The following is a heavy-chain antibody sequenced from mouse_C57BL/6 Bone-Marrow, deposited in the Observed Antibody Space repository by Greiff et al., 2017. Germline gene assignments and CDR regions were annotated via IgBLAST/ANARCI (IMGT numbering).Heavy chain of an antibody. CDR2: IYPGISAT. D-gene: IGHD1-1*01. J-gene: IGHJ2*01. CDR3: TRRRLIYDYGSSVFYLDY. V-gene: IGHV1-5*01. CDR1: GYTFTSYS. Sequence: EVQLQQSGTVLARPGASVKMSCKTSGYTFTSYSMHWVKQRPGQGLEWIGAIYPGISATSYNQKFKGKAKLTAVPSASTAYMELSSLTNKDSAVYYCTRRRLIYDYGSSVFYLDYWVQGTTLTVSS.